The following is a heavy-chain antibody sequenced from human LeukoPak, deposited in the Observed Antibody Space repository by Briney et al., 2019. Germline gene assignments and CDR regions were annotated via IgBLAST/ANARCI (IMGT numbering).Heavy chain of an antibody. CDR2: ISAYNGNT. CDR1: GYTFTSYG. CDR3: ARAGYCSSTSCYRTYYYYYMDV. D-gene: IGHD2-2*01. Sequence: WASVKVSCKASGYTFTSYGISWVRQAPGQGLEWMGWISAYNGNTNYAQKLQGRVTMTTDTSTSTAYMELRSLRSDDTAVYYCARAGYCSSTSCYRTYYYYYMDVWGKGTTVTISS. J-gene: IGHJ6*03. V-gene: IGHV1-18*01.